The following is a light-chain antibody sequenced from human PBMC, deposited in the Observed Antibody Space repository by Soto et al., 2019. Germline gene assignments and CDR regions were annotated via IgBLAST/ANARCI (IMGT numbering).Light chain of an antibody. J-gene: IGLJ1*01. Sequence: QSALTQPASVSGSPGQSIAISCTGSSSDVGIYNYVSWYQQHPGKVPKLIIYEVSNRPSGVSNRFSGSKSGNTASLTISGLQAEDEADYYCSSYTTSSTRVLGTGTKVTVL. CDR2: EVS. V-gene: IGLV2-14*01. CDR3: SSYTTSSTRV. CDR1: SSDVGIYNY.